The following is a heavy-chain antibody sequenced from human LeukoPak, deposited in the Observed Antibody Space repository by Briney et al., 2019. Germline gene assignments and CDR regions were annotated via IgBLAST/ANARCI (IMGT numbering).Heavy chain of an antibody. V-gene: IGHV1-2*02. CDR1: GYTFTSYD. CDR3: ARDSGGGSGSYYYYYMDV. D-gene: IGHD3-10*01. CDR2: INPNSGGT. Sequence: GASVKVSCKASGYTFTSYDINWVRQATGQGLEWMGWINPNSGGTNYAQKFQGRVTMTRDTSISTAYMELSRLRSDDTAVYYCARDSGGGSGSYYYYYMDVWGKGTTVTVSS. J-gene: IGHJ6*03.